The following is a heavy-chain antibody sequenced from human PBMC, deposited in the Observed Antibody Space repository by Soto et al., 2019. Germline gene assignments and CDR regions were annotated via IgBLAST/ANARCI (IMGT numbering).Heavy chain of an antibody. CDR1: GGSIRYDGFY. Sequence: QVQLQESGPGLVKPSQTLSLTCTVSGGSIRYDGFYWTWIRQHPGKGLQWLGYIHNRGTTYYNPSLKSRITISIDTSKNQFSLILSSVTAADTAVYYCARLHYGDYGWFDPWGQGAPVTVSS. CDR2: IHNRGTT. V-gene: IGHV4-31*03. J-gene: IGHJ5*02. D-gene: IGHD4-17*01. CDR3: ARLHYGDYGWFDP.